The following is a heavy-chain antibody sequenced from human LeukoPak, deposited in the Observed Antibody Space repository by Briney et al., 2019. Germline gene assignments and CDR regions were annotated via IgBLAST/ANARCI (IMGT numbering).Heavy chain of an antibody. CDR2: INPNSGGT. D-gene: IGHD3-10*01. J-gene: IGHJ4*02. V-gene: IGHV1-2*02. CDR3: ARDLDVWFGELPFDY. CDR1: GYTFTGYY. Sequence: GASVKVSCKASGYTFTGYYMHWVRQAPGQGLEWMGWINPNSGGTNYAQKFQGRVTMTRDTSISTAYMELSRLRSDDTAVYYCARDLDVWFGELPFDYWGQGTLVTVSS.